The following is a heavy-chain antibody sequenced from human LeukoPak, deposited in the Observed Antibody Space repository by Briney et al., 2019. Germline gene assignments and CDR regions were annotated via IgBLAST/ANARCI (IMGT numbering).Heavy chain of an antibody. CDR1: GFTFSSYE. CDR3: AREGDYYDSSGYFKWTD. Sequence: PGGSLRLSCAASGFTFSSYEMNWVRQAPGKGLEWVSYISSSGSTIYYADSVKGRFTISRDNVKNSLYLQMNSLRAEDTAVYYCAREGDYYDSSGYFKWTDWGQGTLVTVSS. J-gene: IGHJ4*02. CDR2: ISSSGSTI. D-gene: IGHD3-22*01. V-gene: IGHV3-48*03.